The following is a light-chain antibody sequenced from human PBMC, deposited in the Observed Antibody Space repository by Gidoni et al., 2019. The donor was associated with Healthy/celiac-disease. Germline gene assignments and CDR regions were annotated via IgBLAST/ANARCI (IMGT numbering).Light chain of an antibody. CDR1: QDISNY. CDR2: DAS. CDR3: QQYDNRPPYT. J-gene: IGKJ2*01. Sequence: GDRVTITCKASQDISNYLNWYQQKPGKAPKLLIYDASNLETGVPSRFSGSGSGTDFTFIIISLQPEDIATYYCQQYDNRPPYTFGQGTKLEIK. V-gene: IGKV1-33*01.